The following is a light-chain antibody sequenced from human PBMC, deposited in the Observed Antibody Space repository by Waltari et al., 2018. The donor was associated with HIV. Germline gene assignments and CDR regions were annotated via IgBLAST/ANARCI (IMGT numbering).Light chain of an antibody. CDR3: CSYAGSYTLV. J-gene: IGLJ2*01. V-gene: IGLV2-11*01. CDR2: YVS. CDR1: SSDVGGYNY. Sequence: QSALTQPRSVSGSPGQSVTISCTGTSSDVGGYNYVSWYQQHPGKAPKLMIYYVSKRPSGVPDRFSGSKSVNTASLTISGLQAEDEADYYCCSYAGSYTLVFGGGTKLTVL.